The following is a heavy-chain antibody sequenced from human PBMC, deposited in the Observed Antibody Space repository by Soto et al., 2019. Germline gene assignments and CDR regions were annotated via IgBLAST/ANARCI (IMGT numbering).Heavy chain of an antibody. J-gene: IGHJ4*02. D-gene: IGHD3-10*01. V-gene: IGHV4-31*03. CDR2: IYYSGST. Sequence: PSETLSLTCTVSGGSISSGGYYWSWIRQHPGKGLEWIGYIYYSGSTYYNPSLKSRVTISVDTSKNQFSLKLSSVTAADTAVYYCARVPRSSGSLIFLFDYWGQGTLVTVSS. CDR3: ARVPRSSGSLIFLFDY. CDR1: GGSISSGGYY.